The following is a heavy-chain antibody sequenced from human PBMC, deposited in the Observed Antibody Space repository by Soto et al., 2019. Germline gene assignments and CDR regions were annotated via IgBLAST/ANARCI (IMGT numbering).Heavy chain of an antibody. Sequence: EVQLVESGGGLVQPGRSLRLSCAASGFSFDDYGMHWVRQAPGKGLEWVSGISYYSGSIGYADSVKGRFTISRDNAKNSLYRKMNSLRAEDTALYYCAKSMGGTANGMDVWGQGTTVTVSS. CDR3: AKSMGGTANGMDV. J-gene: IGHJ6*02. D-gene: IGHD2-15*01. CDR2: ISYYSGSI. CDR1: GFSFDDYG. V-gene: IGHV3-9*01.